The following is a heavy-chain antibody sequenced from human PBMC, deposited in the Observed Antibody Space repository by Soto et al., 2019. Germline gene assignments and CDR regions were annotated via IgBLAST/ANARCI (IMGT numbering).Heavy chain of an antibody. D-gene: IGHD2-15*01. CDR3: ARSLRGGLVPNDAFDI. J-gene: IGHJ3*02. CDR1: GFTFSSYS. Sequence: GGSLRLSCAASGFTFSSYSMNWARQAPGKGLEWVSSISSSSSYIYYADSVKGRFTISRDNAKNSLYLQMNSLRAEDTAVYYCARSLRGGLVPNDAFDIWGQGTMVTVSS. V-gene: IGHV3-21*01. CDR2: ISSSSSYI.